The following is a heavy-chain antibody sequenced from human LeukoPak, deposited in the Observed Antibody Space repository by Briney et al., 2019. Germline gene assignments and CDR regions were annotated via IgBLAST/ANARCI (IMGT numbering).Heavy chain of an antibody. CDR1: GFTFTSSA. V-gene: IGHV1-2*02. D-gene: IGHD3-3*01. CDR2: ISPNSGGT. Sequence: ASVKVSCKASGFTFTSSAMQWVRQARGQRLEWMGWISPNSGGTNYAQKFQGRVTMTRDTSISTAYMELSRLRSDDTAVYYCARDKGDGIFGVVIRSYYMDVWGKGTTVTVSS. J-gene: IGHJ6*03. CDR3: ARDKGDGIFGVVIRSYYMDV.